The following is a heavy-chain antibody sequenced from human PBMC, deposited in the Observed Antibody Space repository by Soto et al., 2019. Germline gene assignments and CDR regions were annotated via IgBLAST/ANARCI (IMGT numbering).Heavy chain of an antibody. D-gene: IGHD3-3*02. CDR2: IKGDGSTT. V-gene: IGHV3-74*01. CDR1: GFTFSTYW. Sequence: EVQLVESGGDSVQPGGSLRLSCAASGFTFSTYWMHWVRQAPGAGLVWVSRIKGDGSTTSSADSVEGRFTISRDNAKNTVYLHMNSLRADDTAVYYCARGAFHNYYVDYWGQGTLVTVSS. CDR3: ARGAFHNYYVDY. J-gene: IGHJ4*02.